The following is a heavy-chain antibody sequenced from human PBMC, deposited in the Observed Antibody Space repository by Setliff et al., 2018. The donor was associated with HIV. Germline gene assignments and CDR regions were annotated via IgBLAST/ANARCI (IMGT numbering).Heavy chain of an antibody. CDR1: SGSISTYY. D-gene: IGHD3-22*01. CDR3: ARDRLTYYFDY. J-gene: IGHJ4*02. V-gene: IGHV4-4*08. Sequence: SETLSLTCTVSSGSISTYYWTWIRQPPGKGLEYIGYIYTSGSTNYNPSLKSRVTMSVDTSKNQFSLKLSSVTAADTAMYYCARDRLTYYFDYWGQGILVTVSS. CDR2: IYTSGST.